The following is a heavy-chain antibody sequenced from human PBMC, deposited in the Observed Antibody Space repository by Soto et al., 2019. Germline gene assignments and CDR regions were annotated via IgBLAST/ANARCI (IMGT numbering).Heavy chain of an antibody. CDR1: GFTFTTSG. D-gene: IGHD3-10*01. CDR2: FNLYNGDT. V-gene: IGHV1-18*01. J-gene: IGHJ4*02. Sequence: QVQLVQSGSEVKKSGASVRVSCRASGFTFTTSGITWVRQAPGQGLEWMGWFNLYNGDTNYAQKFQGRVTMTTDASTTTAYMELRSLRSDDTAMYYCARDLVGELPNWGQGTRVTVSS. CDR3: ARDLVGELPN.